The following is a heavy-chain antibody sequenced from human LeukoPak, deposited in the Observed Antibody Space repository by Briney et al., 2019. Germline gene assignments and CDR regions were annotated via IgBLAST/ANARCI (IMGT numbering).Heavy chain of an antibody. CDR3: ARKGRITMRRVPRNYYYYMDV. Sequence: SETLSLTCAVYGGSFSGYYWSWIRQPPGKGLEWIGEINHSGSTNYNPSLKSRVTISVDTSKNQFSLKLSSATAADTAVYYCARKGRITMRRVPRNYYYYMDVWGKGTTVTVSS. V-gene: IGHV4-34*01. CDR1: GGSFSGYY. D-gene: IGHD3-10*01. CDR2: INHSGST. J-gene: IGHJ6*03.